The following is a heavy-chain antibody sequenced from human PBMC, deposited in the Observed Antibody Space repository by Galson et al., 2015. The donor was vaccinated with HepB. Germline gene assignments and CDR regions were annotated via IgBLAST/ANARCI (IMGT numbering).Heavy chain of an antibody. CDR3: ARSTVTTSSDWFDP. J-gene: IGHJ5*02. D-gene: IGHD4-11*01. CDR1: GYTFTSYG. Sequence: SVKVSCKASGYTFTSYGISWVRRAPGQGLEWMGLISADSGNTNYAQKLQGRVTMTTDTSTSTAYMELRNLRSDDTAVYYCARSTVTTSSDWFDPWGQGTLVTVSS. CDR2: ISADSGNT. V-gene: IGHV1-18*01.